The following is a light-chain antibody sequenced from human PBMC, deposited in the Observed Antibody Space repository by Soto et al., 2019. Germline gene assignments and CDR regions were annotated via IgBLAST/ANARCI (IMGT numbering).Light chain of an antibody. CDR3: QSYDSSNVV. CDR1: SGSIASNY. Sequence: FMLTQPHSVSESPGKTVTISCTRSSGSIASNYVQWYQQRPGSAPTTVIYEDNQRPSGVPDRFSGSIDSSSNSASLTISGLKTEDEADYCCQSYDSSNVVFGGGTQLTVL. V-gene: IGLV6-57*04. J-gene: IGLJ2*01. CDR2: EDN.